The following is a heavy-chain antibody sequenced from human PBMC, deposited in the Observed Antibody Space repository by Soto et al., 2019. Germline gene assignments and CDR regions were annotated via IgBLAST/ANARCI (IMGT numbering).Heavy chain of an antibody. J-gene: IGHJ6*02. D-gene: IGHD3-10*01. Sequence: ASVKVSCKASRYTLTVYYMHWVRQAPGQGLDWMGWINPNSGGTNYAQKFQGRVTITRDTSISTAYMELSRLRADDTAVYYCARVKEVRGVIIDLPSYYGMDVWGQGTTDTVPS. CDR3: ARVKEVRGVIIDLPSYYGMDV. V-gene: IGHV1-2*02. CDR1: RYTLTVYY. CDR2: INPNSGGT.